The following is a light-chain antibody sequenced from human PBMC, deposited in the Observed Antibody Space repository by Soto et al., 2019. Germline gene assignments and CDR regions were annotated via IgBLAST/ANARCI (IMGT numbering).Light chain of an antibody. CDR2: RAS. CDR1: QSISNS. V-gene: IGKV1-5*03. Sequence: DIQMTQSPSTRSASVGDRVTMTCLASQSISNSLAWYQQKPGKAPKLLIYRASALQSGVPSRFSGSGSGTEFTLTIDSLQPDDFATFYCQQYSTYPLTFGGGTKVDIK. CDR3: QQYSTYPLT. J-gene: IGKJ4*01.